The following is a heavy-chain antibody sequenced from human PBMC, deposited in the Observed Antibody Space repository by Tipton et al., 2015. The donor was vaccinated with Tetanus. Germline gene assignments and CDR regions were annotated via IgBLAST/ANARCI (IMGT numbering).Heavy chain of an antibody. Sequence: GSLRLSCSGSGFTFSSYTFHWVRQAPGKGLDWVSSISSTSRYINYADSVKGRFTISRDNAKNSLFLEMNSLRADDTAVYYCVSGSALDYWGQGTLITVSS. CDR1: GFTFSSYT. D-gene: IGHD6-25*01. CDR2: ISSTSRYI. V-gene: IGHV3-21*01. CDR3: VSGSALDY. J-gene: IGHJ4*02.